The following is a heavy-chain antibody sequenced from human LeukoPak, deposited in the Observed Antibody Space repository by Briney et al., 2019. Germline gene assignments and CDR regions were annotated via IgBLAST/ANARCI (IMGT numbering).Heavy chain of an antibody. Sequence: AGGSLRLSCAAYGFTVSSNYMSWIRQAPGKGLEWISVIYSGGSTYYADSVKGRFTISRDNSKNTLYLQMNSLRAEDTAVYYCARDTAYWGQGTLVTVSS. CDR3: ARDTAY. V-gene: IGHV3-66*01. CDR2: IYSGGST. CDR1: GFTVSSNY. J-gene: IGHJ4*02.